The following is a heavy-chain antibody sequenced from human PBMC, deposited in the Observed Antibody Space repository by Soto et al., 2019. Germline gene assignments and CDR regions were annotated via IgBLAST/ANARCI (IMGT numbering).Heavy chain of an antibody. CDR2: INPNSGGT. CDR1: GYTLTGYY. D-gene: IGHD3-10*01. J-gene: IGHJ6*02. Sequence: VASVKVSCKASGYTLTGYYMHWVRQAPGQGLEWMGWINPNSGGTNYAQKFQGRVTMTRDTSISTAYMELSRLRSDDTAVYYCARLGSGSGSYYRYYYGMDVWGQGTTVTVSS. CDR3: ARLGSGSGSYYRYYYGMDV. V-gene: IGHV1-2*02.